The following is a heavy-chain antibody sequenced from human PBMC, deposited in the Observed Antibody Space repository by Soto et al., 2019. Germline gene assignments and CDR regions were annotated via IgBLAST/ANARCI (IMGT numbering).Heavy chain of an antibody. CDR1: GGTFSNYT. CDR2: IIPVFGTT. D-gene: IGHD2-2*01. J-gene: IGHJ6*02. V-gene: IGHV1-69*13. CDR3: ARSSPYIVVRNPTGNQEYYGMDV. Sequence: SVKVSCKASGGTFSNYTISWVRQAPGQGLEWMGGIIPVFGTTDYEQKFQGRVTITADGSTSTAYMKLSSLRSADTAVYYCARSSPYIVVRNPTGNQEYYGMDVWGQGTTVTVSS.